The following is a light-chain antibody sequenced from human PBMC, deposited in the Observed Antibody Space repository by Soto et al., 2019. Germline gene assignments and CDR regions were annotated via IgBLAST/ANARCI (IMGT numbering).Light chain of an antibody. V-gene: IGLV1-44*01. Sequence: QSVLTQPPSASGTPGQRVTISCSGISSNIGSNTVNWYQQLPGTAPKLLIYSNNQRPSGVPDRFSGPKSGTSASLAISGLQSEDEADYYCAAWDDSLNGQVFGGGTKLTVL. CDR2: SNN. CDR1: SSNIGSNT. J-gene: IGLJ2*01. CDR3: AAWDDSLNGQV.